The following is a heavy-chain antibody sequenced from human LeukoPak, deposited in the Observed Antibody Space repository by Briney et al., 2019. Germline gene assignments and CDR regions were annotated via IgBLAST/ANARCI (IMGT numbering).Heavy chain of an antibody. Sequence: SETLSLTCTVSGGSISSYYWSWIRQAAGKGLEWIGRIYTSGSTNYNPSLKTRVTMSVDTSKNQFSLKLSSVTAADTAVYYCARVERPYGGIDYWGQGTLVTVSS. V-gene: IGHV4-4*07. CDR1: GGSISSYY. D-gene: IGHD4-23*01. J-gene: IGHJ4*02. CDR3: ARVERPYGGIDY. CDR2: IYTSGST.